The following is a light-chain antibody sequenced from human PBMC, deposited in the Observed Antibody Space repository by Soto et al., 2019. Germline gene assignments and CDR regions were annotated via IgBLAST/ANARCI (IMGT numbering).Light chain of an antibody. CDR2: DAS. CDR3: QQRSNWLLT. Sequence: EIVLTQSRATLSLSPGERATLSCRASQSVSSYLAWYQQKPGQAPRLLIYDASNRATGIPARFSGSGYGTDFTLTISSLEPEDFAVYYCQQRSNWLLTFGGGTKVEIK. J-gene: IGKJ4*01. V-gene: IGKV3-11*01. CDR1: QSVSSY.